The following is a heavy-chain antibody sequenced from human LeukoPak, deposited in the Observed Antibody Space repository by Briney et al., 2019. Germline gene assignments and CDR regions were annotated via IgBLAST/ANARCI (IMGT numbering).Heavy chain of an antibody. CDR2: ISYDGSNK. J-gene: IGHJ4*02. Sequence: PGGSLGLSCAASGLTFGSYGMHWVGRPPAKGLGWGEVISYDGSNKYYADSVKGRFTISRDNSKNTLYLQMSSLRAEDTAVYYCAKPHRPYDSSGYHFDYWGQGTLVTVSS. D-gene: IGHD3-22*01. CDR3: AKPHRPYDSSGYHFDY. V-gene: IGHV3-30*18. CDR1: GLTFGSYG.